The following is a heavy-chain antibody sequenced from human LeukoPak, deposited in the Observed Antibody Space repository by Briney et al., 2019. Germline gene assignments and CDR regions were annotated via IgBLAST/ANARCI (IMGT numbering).Heavy chain of an antibody. V-gene: IGHV1-69*05. J-gene: IGHJ4*02. CDR2: IIPIFGTA. Sequence: ASVKVSCKASGGTFSSYAISWVRQAPGQGLEWMGGIIPIFGTANYAQKFQGRVTITTDESTSTAYMELSSLRSEDTAVYYCASREDYGDYVYWGQGTLVTVSS. CDR3: ASREDYGDYVY. CDR1: GGTFSSYA. D-gene: IGHD4-17*01.